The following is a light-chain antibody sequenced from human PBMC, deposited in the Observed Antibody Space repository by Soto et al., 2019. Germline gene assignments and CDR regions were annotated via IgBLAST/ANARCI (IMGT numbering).Light chain of an antibody. V-gene: IGKV1-17*03. CDR2: GAS. Sequence: DIQMTQSPSAMSASVGDRDTITCRASQDISNYLAWFQQKPGKIPKRLIHGASSLHSGVPSRFSGSGSGTEFTLTISSLQSEDFATYYCQQYNSYSPYTFGQGTKLEIK. CDR3: QQYNSYSPYT. J-gene: IGKJ2*01. CDR1: QDISNY.